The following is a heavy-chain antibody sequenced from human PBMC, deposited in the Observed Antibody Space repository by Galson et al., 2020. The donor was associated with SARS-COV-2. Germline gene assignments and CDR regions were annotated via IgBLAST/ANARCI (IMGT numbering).Heavy chain of an antibody. CDR2: IKSNSDGGTM. V-gene: IGHV3-15*01. CDR3: VAGGITAGHFDY. CDR1: GFIFSDAW. Sequence: GESLKISCAASGFIFSDAWMTWVRQAPGKGLEWVGRIKSNSDGGTMDYAAPVKGRFSISRDDSKNTLYLHMNSLTTEDTAVYHCVAGGITAGHFDYWGQGTLV. J-gene: IGHJ4*02. D-gene: IGHD6-13*01.